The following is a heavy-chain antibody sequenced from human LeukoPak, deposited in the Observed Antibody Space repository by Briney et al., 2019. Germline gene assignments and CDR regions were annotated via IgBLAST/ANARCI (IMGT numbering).Heavy chain of an antibody. CDR1: GFTFSSYA. V-gene: IGHV3-23*01. CDR2: ISGSGGST. Sequence: GGSLRLSCAASGFTFSSYAMSWVRQAPGKGLEWVSAISGSGGSTYYADSVKGRFTISRDNSKNTLYLQMNSLRAEDTAVYYCAKDYRPRPIYYDSSGYYHPTYDYWGQGTLVTVSS. D-gene: IGHD3-22*01. CDR3: AKDYRPRPIYYDSSGYYHPTYDY. J-gene: IGHJ4*02.